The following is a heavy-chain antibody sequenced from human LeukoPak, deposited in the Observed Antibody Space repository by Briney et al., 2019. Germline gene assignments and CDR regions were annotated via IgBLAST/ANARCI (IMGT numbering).Heavy chain of an antibody. CDR1: GFTFSSYA. V-gene: IGHV3-23*01. D-gene: IGHD4-17*01. CDR3: AKDSYGDYQPYYYGMDV. J-gene: IGHJ6*02. Sequence: GGSLRLSCAASGFTFSSYAMSWVRQAPGKGLEWVSAISGSGGSTYYADSVKGRFTISRDNSKNTLYLQMNSLRAEDTAVYYCAKDSYGDYQPYYYGMDVWGQGTTVTVSS. CDR2: ISGSGGST.